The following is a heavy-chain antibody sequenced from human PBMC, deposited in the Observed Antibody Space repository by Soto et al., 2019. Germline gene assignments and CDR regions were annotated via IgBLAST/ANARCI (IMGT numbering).Heavy chain of an antibody. D-gene: IGHD3-10*01. Sequence: SETLSLTCSVSGGSIETYYWSWMRQSPGKGLERIGYISSSGSTTYNPSLESRVTLSVDTAKNQFSLKLSSVTAADTAVYYCASIRITMVRGVRNWFDPWGQGTLVTVSS. J-gene: IGHJ5*02. CDR2: ISSSGST. CDR3: ASIRITMVRGVRNWFDP. CDR1: GGSIETYY. V-gene: IGHV4-59*12.